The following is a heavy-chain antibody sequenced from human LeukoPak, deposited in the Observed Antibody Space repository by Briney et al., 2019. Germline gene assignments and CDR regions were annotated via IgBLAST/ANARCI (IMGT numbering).Heavy chain of an antibody. CDR2: ISAYNGNT. V-gene: IGHV1-18*01. J-gene: IGHJ4*02. Sequence: GASVKVSCKASGYTFTSYGISWVRQAPGQGLEWMGWISAYNGNTNYAQKLQGRVTVTTDTSTSTAYMELRGLRSDDTAVYYCARDLAGATTGAIPLFDFWGQGALVTVSS. CDR1: GYTFTSYG. CDR3: ARDLAGATTGAIPLFDF. D-gene: IGHD1-1*01.